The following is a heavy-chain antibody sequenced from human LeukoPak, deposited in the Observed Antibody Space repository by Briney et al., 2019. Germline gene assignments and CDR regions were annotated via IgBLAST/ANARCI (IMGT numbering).Heavy chain of an antibody. CDR2: IYSGGST. V-gene: IGHV3-66*01. Sequence: GGSLRLSCAASGFTVSSNYMSWVRQAPGKGLEWVSVIYSGGSTYYADSVKGRFTISRDNSKNTLYLQMNSLRAEDTAVYYCASRRDGYKFDYWGQGTLVSVS. D-gene: IGHD5-24*01. CDR3: ASRRDGYKFDY. CDR1: GFTVSSNY. J-gene: IGHJ4*02.